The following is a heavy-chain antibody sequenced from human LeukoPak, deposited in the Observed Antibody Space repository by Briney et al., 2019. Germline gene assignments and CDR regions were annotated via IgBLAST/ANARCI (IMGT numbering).Heavy chain of an antibody. CDR2: ITSTSSNI. CDR1: GFTFSSYG. D-gene: IGHD6-13*01. CDR3: ARVGSSLTYYFDY. J-gene: IGHJ4*02. V-gene: IGHV3-21*01. Sequence: PGGSLRLSCAASGFTFSSYGMHWVRQAPGKGLEWVSSITSTSSNIHYADSVKGRFTISRDNAKNSLYLQMNSLRPEDTAVYYCARVGSSLTYYFDYWGQGTLVTVSS.